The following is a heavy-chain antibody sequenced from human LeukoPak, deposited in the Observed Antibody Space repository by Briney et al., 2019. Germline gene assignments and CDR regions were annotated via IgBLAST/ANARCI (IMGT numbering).Heavy chain of an antibody. V-gene: IGHV3-64D*06. CDR3: VKSIYTTGGY. CDR1: GFTFSSDA. CDR2: ISTNGGST. D-gene: IGHD1-1*01. Sequence: ARSLTLPCSASGFTFSSDAMRWVRHPQAQGLEYVSAISTNGGSTYYANSVNGRCTMSRDNSKNTLYLQMGSLRAEDTAVYYCVKSIYTTGGYWGQETLVTVSS. J-gene: IGHJ4*02.